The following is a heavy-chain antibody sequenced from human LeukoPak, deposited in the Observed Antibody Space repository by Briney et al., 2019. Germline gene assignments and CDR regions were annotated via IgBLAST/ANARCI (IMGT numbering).Heavy chain of an antibody. J-gene: IGHJ5*02. CDR2: IYYSGST. Sequence: SETLSPTCTVSGGSISSYYWSWIRQPPGKGLEWIGYIYYSGSTNYNPSLKGRVTISVDTSKNQFSLKLSSVTAADTAVYYCARRKQLGIFDPWGQGTLVTVSS. CDR1: GGSISSYY. CDR3: ARRKQLGIFDP. V-gene: IGHV4-59*08. D-gene: IGHD6-13*01.